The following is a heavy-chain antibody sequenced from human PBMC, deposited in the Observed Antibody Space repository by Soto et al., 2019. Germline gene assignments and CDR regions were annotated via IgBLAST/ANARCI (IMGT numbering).Heavy chain of an antibody. CDR2: IIPIFGTA. CDR1: GGTFSSYA. D-gene: IGHD3-22*01. V-gene: IGHV1-69*06. CDR3: ARARNDYYDSSGYLDAFDI. Sequence: QVQLVQSGAEVKKPVSSVKVSCKASGGTFSSYAISWVRQAPGQGLEWMGGIIPIFGTANYAQKFQGRVTITADKSTITAYMELSSLRSEDTAVYYCARARNDYYDSSGYLDAFDIWGQGTMVTVSS. J-gene: IGHJ3*02.